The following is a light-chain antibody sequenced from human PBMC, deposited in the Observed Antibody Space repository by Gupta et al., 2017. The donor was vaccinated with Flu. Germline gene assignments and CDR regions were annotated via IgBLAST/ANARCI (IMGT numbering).Light chain of an antibody. CDR3: QSFDSVNVV. Sequence: FMLTQPHSVSESPGKTVTISCTRSSCSIAINYVQWYQQRPGSSPPSVIYEDNQRPSGVPDRFSGSIDSSSNSAALTISGLKTEDEDDYYCQSFDSVNVVFGGGTKLTVL. CDR1: SCSIAINY. V-gene: IGLV6-57*01. CDR2: EDN. J-gene: IGLJ2*01.